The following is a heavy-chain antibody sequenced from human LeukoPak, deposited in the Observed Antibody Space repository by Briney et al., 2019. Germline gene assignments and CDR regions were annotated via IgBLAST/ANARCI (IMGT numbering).Heavy chain of an antibody. D-gene: IGHD5-24*01. CDR1: GFTFSSYA. V-gene: IGHV3-23*01. Sequence: GSLRLSCAASGFTFSSYAMSWVRQAPGKGLEWVSAIGASGGNTYYADSVKGRFTISRDNSKNMLYLQMNSLRAEDTAVYYCAKDRIKDGYNDYWGQGILVTVSS. CDR2: IGASGGNT. J-gene: IGHJ4*02. CDR3: AKDRIKDGYNDY.